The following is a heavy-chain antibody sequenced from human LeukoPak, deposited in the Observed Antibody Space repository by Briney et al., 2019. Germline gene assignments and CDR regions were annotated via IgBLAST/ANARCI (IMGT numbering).Heavy chain of an antibody. J-gene: IGHJ4*02. Sequence: PGGSLRLSSAASGFTSRSYWMTTVRQAPSPGLRWVAIMNQDGREKYHVDTVKGRLTISRDNAKKSLYLQMNSLRAEDTAVYYCARDLYGYNNKPGCEIDYWGQGTLVTVSS. V-gene: IGHV3-7*01. CDR1: GFTSRSYW. CDR3: ARDLYGYNNKPGCEIDY. D-gene: IGHD5-24*01. CDR2: MNQDGREK.